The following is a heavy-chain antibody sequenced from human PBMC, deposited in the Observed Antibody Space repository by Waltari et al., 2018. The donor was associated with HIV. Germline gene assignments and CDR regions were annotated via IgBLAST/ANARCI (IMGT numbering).Heavy chain of an antibody. CDR2: ISGTTNTK. CDR1: GFSTTTYS. J-gene: IGHJ6*02. V-gene: IGHV3-48*02. CDR3: ARDKLGDSAPV. D-gene: IGHD1-26*01. Sequence: EVQLVESGGGLVQPGGTVRLACSVSGFSTTTYSIYGVRQRPGKGLELISYISGTTNTKYYAESVKGRFTVSRDNAKNSAFLDMSALRDDDTAIYYCARDKLGDSAPVWGQGTTVAVSS.